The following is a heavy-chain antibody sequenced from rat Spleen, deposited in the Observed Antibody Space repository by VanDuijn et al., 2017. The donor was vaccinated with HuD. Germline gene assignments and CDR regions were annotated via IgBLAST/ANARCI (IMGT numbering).Heavy chain of an antibody. D-gene: IGHD1-2*01. V-gene: IGHV3-1*01. J-gene: IGHJ1*01. CDR3: ARRTIALIFRYFDF. CDR1: GYSITSNY. Sequence: EVQLQESGPGLVKPSQSLSLTCSVTGYSITSNYWGWIRKFPGNKMEWIGHISYSGSTSYNPSLKSRISITRDTSKNQFFLQVNSVTTEDTDTYYCARRTIALIFRYFDFWGPGTMVTVSS. CDR2: ISYSGST.